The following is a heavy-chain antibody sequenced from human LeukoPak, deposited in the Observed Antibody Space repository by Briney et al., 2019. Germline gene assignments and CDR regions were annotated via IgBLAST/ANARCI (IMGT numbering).Heavy chain of an antibody. D-gene: IGHD6-13*01. CDR3: ARVSQQLGYYYFDY. CDR2: MNPNSGNT. CDR1: GYTFTSYD. Sequence: ASVKVSCKASGYTFTSYDINWVRQATGQGLEWMGWMNPNSGNTGYAQKFQGRVTMTRNTSISTAYMELSSLRSEDTAVYYCARVSQQLGYYYFDYWGQGTLVTVSS. J-gene: IGHJ4*02. V-gene: IGHV1-8*01.